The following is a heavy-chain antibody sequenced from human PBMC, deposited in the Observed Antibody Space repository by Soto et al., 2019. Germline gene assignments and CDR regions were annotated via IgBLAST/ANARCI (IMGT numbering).Heavy chain of an antibody. CDR2: IYPGDSDT. Sequence: PGESLNISCNGSGYSFTIYLIGWVRQMPGKGLEWMGIIYPGDSDTRYSPSFQGQVTISADKSISTAYLQWSSLKASDTAMYYCARRELLRDAFDIWGQGTMVTVSS. D-gene: IGHD2-15*01. J-gene: IGHJ3*02. V-gene: IGHV5-51*01. CDR1: GYSFTIYL. CDR3: ARRELLRDAFDI.